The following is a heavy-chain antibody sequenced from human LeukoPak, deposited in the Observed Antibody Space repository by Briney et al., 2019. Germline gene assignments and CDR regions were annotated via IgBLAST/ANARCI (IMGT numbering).Heavy chain of an antibody. CDR1: GYTFTNYY. CDR3: ARKRKEVGAPDFDY. D-gene: IGHD1-26*01. Sequence: ASVKVSCKASGYTFTNYYIHWVRQAPGQGLEWMGWMNPNSGNTGYAQKFQGRVTMTRNTSISTAYMELSSLRSEDTAVYYCARKRKEVGAPDFDYWGQGTLVTVSS. CDR2: MNPNSGNT. J-gene: IGHJ4*02. V-gene: IGHV1-8*02.